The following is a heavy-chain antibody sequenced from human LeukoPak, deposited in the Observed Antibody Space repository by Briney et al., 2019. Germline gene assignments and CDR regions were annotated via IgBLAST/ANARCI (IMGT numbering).Heavy chain of an antibody. CDR2: LYNTGNT. Sequence: GGSLRLSCAASGFTVNSNYLSWVRQAPGKGLEWVSTLYNTGNTYYADSVKGRFSISRDNSKNTLFLQMNSLRAEDTAVYYCARLTPAAGRLYFVDWGPGTLVAVSS. V-gene: IGHV3-53*01. J-gene: IGHJ4*02. CDR3: ARLTPAAGRLYFVD. CDR1: GFTVNSNY. D-gene: IGHD6-13*01.